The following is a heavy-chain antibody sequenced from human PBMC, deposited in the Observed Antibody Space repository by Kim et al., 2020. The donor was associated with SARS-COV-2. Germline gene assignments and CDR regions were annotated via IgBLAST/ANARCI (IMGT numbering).Heavy chain of an antibody. V-gene: IGHV4-39*01. J-gene: IGHJ5*02. CDR2: IYYSGST. CDR1: GGSISSSSYY. D-gene: IGHD6-13*01. CDR3: ARHPLALAAAGTRWDPGNWFDP. Sequence: SETLSLTCTVSGGSISSSSYYWGWIRQPPGKGLEWIGSIYYSGSTYYNPSLKSRVTISVDTSKNQFSLKLSSVTAADTAVYYCARHPLALAAAGTRWDPGNWFDPWGQGTLVTVSS.